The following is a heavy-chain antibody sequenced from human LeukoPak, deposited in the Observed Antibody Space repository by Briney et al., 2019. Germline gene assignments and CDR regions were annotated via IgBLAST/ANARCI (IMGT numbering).Heavy chain of an antibody. J-gene: IGHJ4*02. CDR1: GFTFSSYG. Sequence: GGSLRLSCAASGFTFSSYGMHWVRQAPGKGLEWVAFIRYDGSNKYYADSVKGRFTISRGNSKNTLYLQMNSLRAEDTAVYYCAKGVPGSYYYFDYWGQGTLVTVSS. CDR3: AKGVPGSYYYFDY. D-gene: IGHD1-26*01. CDR2: IRYDGSNK. V-gene: IGHV3-30*02.